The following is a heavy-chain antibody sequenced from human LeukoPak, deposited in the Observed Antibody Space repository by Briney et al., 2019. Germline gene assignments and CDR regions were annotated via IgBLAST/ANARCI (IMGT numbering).Heavy chain of an antibody. V-gene: IGHV3-53*01. D-gene: IGHD1-26*01. J-gene: IGHJ4*02. Sequence: GGSLRLSCAASGFTVSSNYMSWVRQAPGKGLEWVSVIYSGGSTYYPDSVKGRFTVSRDNSKNTLYLLMNSLRAEDTAAYFCASTLVGATSGPDCYLENWGQGTLVTVSS. CDR3: ASTLVGATSGPDCYLEN. CDR2: IYSGGST. CDR1: GFTVSSNY.